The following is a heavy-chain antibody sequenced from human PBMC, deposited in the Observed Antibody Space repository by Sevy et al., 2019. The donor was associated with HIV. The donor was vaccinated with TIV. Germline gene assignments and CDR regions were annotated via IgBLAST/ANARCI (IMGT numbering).Heavy chain of an antibody. CDR1: GFTFSDYD. J-gene: IGHJ4*02. D-gene: IGHD3-22*01. V-gene: IGHV3-21*05. CDR2: ISSRSSYI. CDR3: ARAVDYYDSGGLYY. Sequence: GGSLRLSCAASGFTFSDYDMNWVRQAPGKGLEWVSFISSRSSYIYYADSLKGRVTISRDNAYNSLFLQMHSLSAEDTAVYYCARAVDYYDSGGLYYWGQGALVTVSS.